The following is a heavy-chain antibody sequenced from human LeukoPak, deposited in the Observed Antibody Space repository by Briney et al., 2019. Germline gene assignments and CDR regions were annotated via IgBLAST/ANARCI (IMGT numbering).Heavy chain of an antibody. CDR3: ARDRGYSYGQIFDY. J-gene: IGHJ4*02. V-gene: IGHV1-2*06. CDR1: GYTFTSYG. D-gene: IGHD5-18*01. Sequence: GASVKVSCKASGYTFTSYGISWVRQAPGQGLEWMGRINPNSGGTNYAQKFQGRVTMTRDTSISTAYMELSRLRSDDTAVYYCARDRGYSYGQIFDYWGQGTLVTVSS. CDR2: INPNSGGT.